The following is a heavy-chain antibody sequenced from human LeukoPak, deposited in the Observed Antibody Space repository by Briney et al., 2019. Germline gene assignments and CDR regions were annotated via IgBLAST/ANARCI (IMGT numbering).Heavy chain of an antibody. CDR2: ISGSGGST. V-gene: IGHV3-23*01. Sequence: PGGPLRLSCAASGFTFSSYAMSWVRQAPGKGLEWVSAISGSGGSTYYADSVKGRFTISRDNSKNTLYLQMNSLRAEDTAVYYCAKHMYGFYYYGMDVWGQGTTVTVS. CDR1: GFTFSSYA. J-gene: IGHJ6*02. CDR3: AKHMYGFYYYGMDV. D-gene: IGHD3-10*01.